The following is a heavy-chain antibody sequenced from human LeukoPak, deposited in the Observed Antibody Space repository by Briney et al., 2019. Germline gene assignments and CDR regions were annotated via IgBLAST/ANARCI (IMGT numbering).Heavy chain of an antibody. CDR3: VREGSGSTHYMDV. J-gene: IGHJ6*03. Sequence: PGGSLRLSCTASGFTFSSYSMNWVRQAPGKGLEWVSSITGSSKSIDYADSVKGRFAISRDNAKNSLFLQMDSLRVDDTAVYYCVREGSGSTHYMDVWGKGTTVTVSS. V-gene: IGHV3-21*01. D-gene: IGHD3-10*01. CDR1: GFTFSSYS. CDR2: ITGSSKSI.